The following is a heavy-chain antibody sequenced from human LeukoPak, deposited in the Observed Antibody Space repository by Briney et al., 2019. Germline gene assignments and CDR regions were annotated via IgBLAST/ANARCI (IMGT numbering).Heavy chain of an antibody. CDR3: ARVAYYYGSGSYWGPDLYYFDY. D-gene: IGHD3-10*01. V-gene: IGHV4-4*07. CDR2: IYTSGST. CDR1: GGSISSYY. J-gene: IGHJ4*02. Sequence: ASETLSLTCTVSGGSISSYYWSWIRQPAGKGLEWIGRIYTSGSTNYNPSLKSRVTMSVDTSKNQFSLKLSSVTAADTAVYYCARVAYYYGSGSYWGPDLYYFDYWGQGTLVTVSS.